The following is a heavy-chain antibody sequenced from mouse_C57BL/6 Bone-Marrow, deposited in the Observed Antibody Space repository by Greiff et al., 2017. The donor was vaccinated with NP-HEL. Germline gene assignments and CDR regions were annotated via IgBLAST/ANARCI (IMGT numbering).Heavy chain of an antibody. CDR3: ARDSNCGYAMDY. CDR2: ISSGSSTI. D-gene: IGHD2-5*01. V-gene: IGHV5-17*01. CDR1: GFTFSDYG. Sequence: EVKVVESGGGLVKPGGSLKLSCAASGFTFSDYGMHWVRQAPEKGLEWVAYISSGSSTIYYADTVKGRFTISRDNAKNTLFLQMTSLRSEDTAMYYCARDSNCGYAMDYWGQGTSVTVSS. J-gene: IGHJ4*01.